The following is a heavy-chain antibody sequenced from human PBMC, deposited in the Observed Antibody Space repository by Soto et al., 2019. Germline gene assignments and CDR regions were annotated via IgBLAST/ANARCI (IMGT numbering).Heavy chain of an antibody. V-gene: IGHV3-30-3*01. CDR3: ASPRLYSDGTTPIDY. D-gene: IGHD1-1*01. CDR1: GFTFSSYA. CDR2: ISYDGSNK. Sequence: QVQLVESGGGVVQPGRSLRLSCAASGFTFSSYAMHWVRQAPGKGLEWVAVISYDGSNKYYADSVKGRFTISRDNSKNTLDRQMNSLRAEDTAVYYCASPRLYSDGTTPIDYWGQGTLVTVSS. J-gene: IGHJ4*02.